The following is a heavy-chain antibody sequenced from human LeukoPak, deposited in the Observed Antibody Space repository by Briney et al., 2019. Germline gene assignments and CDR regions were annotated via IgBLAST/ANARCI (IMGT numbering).Heavy chain of an antibody. CDR2: ISAYNANT. CDR1: GYTFTNYG. Sequence: ASVKVSCKASGYTFTNYGITWVRQAPGQGLEWMGWISAYNANTNYAQKFQGRVTMTTDTSTSTVYMELRSLRSDDKAIYYCARTDYDILTGARMDVWGKGTTVTVSS. D-gene: IGHD3-9*01. CDR3: ARTDYDILTGARMDV. V-gene: IGHV1-18*04. J-gene: IGHJ6*04.